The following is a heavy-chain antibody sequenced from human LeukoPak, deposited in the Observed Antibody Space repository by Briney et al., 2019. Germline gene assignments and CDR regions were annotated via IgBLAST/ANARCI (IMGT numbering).Heavy chain of an antibody. CDR1: GFTFSSYA. CDR2: INK. Sequence: GGSLRLSCAASGFTFSSYAMHWVRQAPGKGLEWVAVINKYYADSVKGRFTISRDNSKNTLYLQMNSLRAEDTAVYYCAREVSSWYSSRGFDYWGQGTLVTVSS. V-gene: IGHV3-30-3*01. D-gene: IGHD6-13*01. CDR3: AREVSSWYSSRGFDY. J-gene: IGHJ4*02.